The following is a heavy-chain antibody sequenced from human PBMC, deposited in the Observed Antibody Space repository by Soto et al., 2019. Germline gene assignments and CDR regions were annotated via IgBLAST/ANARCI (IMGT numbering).Heavy chain of an antibody. D-gene: IGHD1-26*01. CDR1: GFTFSSYA. J-gene: IGHJ4*02. Sequence: EVQLLESGGGLVQPGGSLRLSCAASGFTFSSYAMRWVRQAPGKGLEWVSAISGSGGSTYYADSVKGRFTISRDNSKNALYLPMNSLRAEDTAVYYCARRGSGSDDDYWGQGTVVTVSS. CDR2: ISGSGGST. CDR3: ARRGSGSDDDY. V-gene: IGHV3-23*01.